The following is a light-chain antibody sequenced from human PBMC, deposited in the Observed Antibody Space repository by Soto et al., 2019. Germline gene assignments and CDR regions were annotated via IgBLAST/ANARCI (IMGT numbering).Light chain of an antibody. Sequence: EIVLTQSPATLSLSPGDRATLSCRASQNVRSDYFAWYQQKPGQAPRVIIFGVSTRASATPDRFRGSGSGTYFTLTISRLEPDDFAPYYCQQYGNSPLTFGGGTKVDIK. CDR1: QNVRSDY. CDR2: GVS. CDR3: QQYGNSPLT. V-gene: IGKV3-20*01. J-gene: IGKJ4*01.